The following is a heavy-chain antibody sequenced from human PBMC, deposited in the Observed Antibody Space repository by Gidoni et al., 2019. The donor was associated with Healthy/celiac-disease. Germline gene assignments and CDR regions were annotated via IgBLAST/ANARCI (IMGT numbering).Heavy chain of an antibody. J-gene: IGHJ2*01. CDR3: ARGSYCGGDCYFHPYDFDP. CDR1: GFTFSSYS. CDR2: ISSSSSTI. V-gene: IGHV3-48*02. D-gene: IGHD2-21*01. Sequence: EVQLVESGGGLVQPGGSLRLSCAASGFTFSSYSMNWVRQAPGQGLEGVSYISSSSSTIYYADSVKGRFTISRDNAKNALYLQMNSLRDEDTAVYYCARGSYCGGDCYFHPYDFDPWGRGTLVTVSS.